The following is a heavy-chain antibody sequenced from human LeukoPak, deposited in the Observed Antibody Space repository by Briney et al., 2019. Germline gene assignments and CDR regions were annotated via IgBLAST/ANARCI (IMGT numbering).Heavy chain of an antibody. CDR2: ISYDGSNK. J-gene: IGHJ6*02. CDR3: AKRQWWGMDV. CDR1: GFTFSIYG. Sequence: GRSLRLSCAASGFTFSIYGMHWVRQAPGKGLEWVAVISYDGSNKYYADSVKGRFTISTDNSKNTLYLQMNSLRAEDTAVYYCAKRQWWGMDVWGQGTTVTVSS. V-gene: IGHV3-30*18. D-gene: IGHD2-15*01.